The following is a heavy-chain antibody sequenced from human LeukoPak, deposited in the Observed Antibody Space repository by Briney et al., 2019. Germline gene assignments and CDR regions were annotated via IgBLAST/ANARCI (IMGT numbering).Heavy chain of an antibody. CDR3: AKSTPTIFGVVIPINWFDP. D-gene: IGHD3-3*01. V-gene: IGHV3-23*01. J-gene: IGHJ5*02. CDR1: GFTFSSYG. CDR2: ISGSGGST. Sequence: GGSLRLSCAASGFTFSSYGMHWVRQAPGKGLEWVSVISGSGGSTYYADSVKGRFTISRDNSKNTLYLQMNSLRAEDTAVYFCAKSTPTIFGVVIPINWFDPWGQGTLVTVSS.